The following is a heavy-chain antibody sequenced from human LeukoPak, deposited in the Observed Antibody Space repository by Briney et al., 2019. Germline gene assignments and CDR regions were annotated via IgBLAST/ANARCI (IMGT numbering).Heavy chain of an antibody. CDR2: ISYDGSNI. D-gene: IGHD4-17*01. J-gene: IGHJ4*02. Sequence: PGGSLRLSCAASGFNFNNYVMHWVRQAPGRGLEWVAVISYDGSNIYYVDSLKGRFTISRDNSKNTLYLQMNSLRAEDTAVYYCAKGRYYFDYWGQGTLVTVSS. CDR1: GFNFNNYV. V-gene: IGHV3-30-3*01. CDR3: AKGRYYFDY.